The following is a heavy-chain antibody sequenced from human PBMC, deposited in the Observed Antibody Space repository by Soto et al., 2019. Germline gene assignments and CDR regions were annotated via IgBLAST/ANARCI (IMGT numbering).Heavy chain of an antibody. CDR2: IFSNDER. CDR3: AQTEDGGRSRTPAGWFDA. CDR1: GFSLSNAGMG. D-gene: IGHD2-15*01. J-gene: IGHJ5*02. V-gene: IGHV2-26*01. Sequence: QVTLKESGPVLVKPTETLTLTCTVSGFSLSNAGMGVSWIRQPPGKALEWLAHIFSNDERRFSTSLKNRLTISKDTCNSQVVLTMTNMDPVDTATYYCAQTEDGGRSRTPAGWFDAWCQGTLVTVSS.